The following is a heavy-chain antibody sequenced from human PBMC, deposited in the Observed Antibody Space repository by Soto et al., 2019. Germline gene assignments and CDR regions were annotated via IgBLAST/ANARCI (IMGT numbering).Heavy chain of an antibody. CDR1: GDSICSYS. V-gene: IGHV4-59*12. CDR2: IHYNGNT. CDR3: ARVPSP. J-gene: IGHJ5*02. Sequence: SETLSLTCTVSGDSICSYSWSWIRQPPGKGLEWVGNIHYNGNTKYSPSLKSRVTISVDTSKNQFSLKLSSVTAADTAVYYCARVPSPWGQGTLVTVSS.